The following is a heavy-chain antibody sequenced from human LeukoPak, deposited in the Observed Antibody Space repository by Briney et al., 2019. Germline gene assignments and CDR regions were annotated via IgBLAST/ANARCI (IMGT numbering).Heavy chain of an antibody. D-gene: IGHD2-2*02. CDR2: IYTSGST. Sequence: PSETLSLTCTVSGGSISSYYWSWIRQPAGKGLEWIGRIYTSGSTNYNPSLKSRVTMSVDTSKNQFSLKLSSVTAADTAVYYCARVVGYCSSTSCYTNWFDPWGQGTLVTVSS. V-gene: IGHV4-4*07. CDR1: GGSISSYY. J-gene: IGHJ5*02. CDR3: ARVVGYCSSTSCYTNWFDP.